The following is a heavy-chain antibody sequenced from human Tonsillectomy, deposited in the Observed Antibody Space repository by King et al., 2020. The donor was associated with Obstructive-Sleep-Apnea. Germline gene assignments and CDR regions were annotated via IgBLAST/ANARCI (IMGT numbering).Heavy chain of an antibody. CDR2: IFYSGST. CDR3: ARGPSRELQHDC. V-gene: IGHV4-59*01. Sequence: VQLQESGPGLVKPSETLSLTCTVSGGSIRSYYWSWIRQPPGKGLEWIGYIFYSGSTNYNPSLKSRVTISVDTSKNQFSLKLNSVTAADTAVYYCARGPSRELQHDCWGQGTLVTVSS. CDR1: GGSIRSYY. J-gene: IGHJ4*02. D-gene: IGHD1-26*01.